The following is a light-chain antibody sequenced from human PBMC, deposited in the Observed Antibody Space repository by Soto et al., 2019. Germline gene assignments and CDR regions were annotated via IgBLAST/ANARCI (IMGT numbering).Light chain of an antibody. J-gene: IGKJ4*01. CDR2: GAS. CDR3: QEYNYWHPIT. Sequence: IVMTQSPGTLYVSPGERATLSCRASQNIGNKVGWYQQKPGQAPRLLIYGASTRATGIPVRFSGSGSGTEFTLTTTSPQSEDSAVYYCQEYNYWHPITFGGGTKVDIK. V-gene: IGKV3-15*01. CDR1: QNIGNK.